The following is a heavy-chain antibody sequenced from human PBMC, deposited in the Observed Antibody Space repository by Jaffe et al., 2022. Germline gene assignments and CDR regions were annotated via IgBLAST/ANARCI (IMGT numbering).Heavy chain of an antibody. CDR2: INPNSGGT. J-gene: IGHJ6*03. D-gene: IGHD5-12*01. V-gene: IGHV1-2*06. CDR1: GYTFTGYY. CDR3: ARGGLMATILYYYYYYMDV. Sequence: QVQLVQSGAEVKKPGASVKVSCKASGYTFTGYYMHWVRQAPGQGLEWMGRINPNSGGTNYAQKFQGRVTMTRDTSISTAYMELSRLRSDDTAVYYCARGGLMATILYYYYYYMDVWGKGTTVTVSS.